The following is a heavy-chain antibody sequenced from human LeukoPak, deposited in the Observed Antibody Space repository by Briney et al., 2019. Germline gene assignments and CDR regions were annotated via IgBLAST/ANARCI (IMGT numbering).Heavy chain of an antibody. CDR2: IWYDGSNK. V-gene: IGHV3-33*08. CDR1: EFTFSNAW. D-gene: IGHD1-26*01. J-gene: IGHJ4*02. Sequence: GGSLRLSCAASEFTFSNAWMSWVRQAPGKGLEWVAVIWYDGSNKYYADSVKGRFTISRDNSKNTLYLQMNSLRAEDTAVYYCARDGPDSGSFDYWGQGTLVTVSS. CDR3: ARDGPDSGSFDY.